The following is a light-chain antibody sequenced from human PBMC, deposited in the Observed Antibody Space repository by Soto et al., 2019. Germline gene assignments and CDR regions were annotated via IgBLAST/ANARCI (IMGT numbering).Light chain of an antibody. CDR1: QSVSSNH. J-gene: IGKJ5*01. V-gene: IGKV3-20*01. CDR3: QQYGSSIT. Sequence: DIVLTQSPGTLSLSPGERATLSCRASQSVSSNHLAWYQQKPGQAPRLLIYGASNRATGIPDRFSGSGSGTDFTLTINRLEPEDFAVYYCQQYGSSITFGQGTRLEIK. CDR2: GAS.